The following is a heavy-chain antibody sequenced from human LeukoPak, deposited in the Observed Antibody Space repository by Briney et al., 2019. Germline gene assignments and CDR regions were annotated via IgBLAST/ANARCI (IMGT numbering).Heavy chain of an antibody. CDR3: AKDIVAAGLFFDY. V-gene: IGHV3-11*01. CDR1: GFIFSEYY. Sequence: PGGSLRLSCAASGFIFSEYYMGWIRQAPGKGLEWVSYISNSGGTTYYADSVKGRFTISMDDAKNSLFLQMNSLRAEDTAVYYCAKDIVAAGLFFDYWGQGILVTVSS. CDR2: ISNSGGTT. D-gene: IGHD6-13*01. J-gene: IGHJ4*02.